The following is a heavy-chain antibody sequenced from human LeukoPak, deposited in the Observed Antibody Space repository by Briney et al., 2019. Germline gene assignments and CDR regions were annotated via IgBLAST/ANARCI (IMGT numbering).Heavy chain of an antibody. CDR1: GGTFSSYA. Sequence: SVKVSCNASGGTFSSYAISCGRQAPGQGLEWMGGIIPIFCTANYPQKFQGRVTITADESTSTAYMELSSLRSEDTAVYYCARDDPITMVRGVLNWFAPWGQGTLVTVSS. V-gene: IGHV1-69*13. J-gene: IGHJ5*02. CDR3: ARDDPITMVRGVLNWFAP. D-gene: IGHD3-10*01. CDR2: IIPIFCTA.